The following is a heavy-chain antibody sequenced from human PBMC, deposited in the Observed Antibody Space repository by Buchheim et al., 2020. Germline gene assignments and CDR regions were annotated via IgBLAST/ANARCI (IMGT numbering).Heavy chain of an antibody. CDR3: ARERRWLQRKVFDY. V-gene: IGHV3-33*01. CDR2: IGYDGSNK. D-gene: IGHD5-24*01. J-gene: IGHJ4*02. Sequence: QVQLVESGGGVVQPGRSLRLSCAASGFPFSSYGMHWVRQAPGKGLEGVAVIGYDGSNKNYADSVRGRFTISRENSKNTLYRQMNSLRAEDTAVYYCARERRWLQRKVFDYWGQGTL. CDR1: GFPFSSYG.